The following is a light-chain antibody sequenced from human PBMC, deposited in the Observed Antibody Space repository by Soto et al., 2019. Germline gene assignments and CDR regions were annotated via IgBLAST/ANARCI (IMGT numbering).Light chain of an antibody. CDR3: QHCDSYWT. J-gene: IGKJ1*01. V-gene: IGKV1-5*03. CDR1: QSISTS. Sequence: DIQMTQSPSTLSASVGDRVTITCRASQSISTSLAWYQQKPGQAPKVLIYKATSLESGVPSRFSGSGSGAEFTLTSSILQPDDFATYYCQHCDSYWTFGQGTKVEI. CDR2: KAT.